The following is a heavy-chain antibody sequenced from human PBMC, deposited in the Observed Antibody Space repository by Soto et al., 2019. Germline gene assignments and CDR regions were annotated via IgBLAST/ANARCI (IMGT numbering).Heavy chain of an antibody. D-gene: IGHD6-19*01. V-gene: IGHV4-39*01. J-gene: IGHJ5*02. CDR1: GGSISSRNYY. Sequence: SETLSLTCTVSGGSISSRNYYLGWIRQPPGRGLEWIGSIYYSGGTYYSPSLKSRVTISVDTSKNQFSLKLSSVTAADTAVYYCASQRYSSGWYRWFDPWGQGTLVTVSS. CDR3: ASQRYSSGWYRWFDP. CDR2: IYYSGGT.